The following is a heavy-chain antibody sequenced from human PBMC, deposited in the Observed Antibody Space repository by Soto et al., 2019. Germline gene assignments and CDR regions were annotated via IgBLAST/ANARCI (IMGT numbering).Heavy chain of an antibody. V-gene: IGHV4-61*01. J-gene: IGHJ2*01. CDR3: ARGSRTIWYWFDL. D-gene: IGHD6-13*01. Sequence: QAQLQESGPGPVKPSETLSLTCTVSGGSVSGGTHYWSWIRQPPGKGLEWIGYIYTSGSTNYNPSLKRRDTISADTSKNQFSLKLSSVTAADTAVYYCARGSRTIWYWFDLWGRGTLVTVSS. CDR2: IYTSGST. CDR1: GGSVSGGTHY.